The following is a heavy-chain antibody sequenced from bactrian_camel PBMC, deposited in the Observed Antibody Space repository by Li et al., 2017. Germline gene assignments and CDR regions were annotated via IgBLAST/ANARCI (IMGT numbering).Heavy chain of an antibody. CDR3: ATDLSTYDGSWWYTT. D-gene: IGHD6*01. Sequence: QLVESGGGLVQPGGSLRLSCAASGFTFSSYYMSWVRQAPGKGLEWVSSIYKDGTYTYYADTVKGRFTISRDNAKNTVYLQMNSLKSEDTALYYCATDLSTYDGSWWYTTWGQGTQVTVS. J-gene: IGHJ4*01. CDR1: GFTFSSYY. CDR2: IYKDGTYT. V-gene: IGHV3-2*01.